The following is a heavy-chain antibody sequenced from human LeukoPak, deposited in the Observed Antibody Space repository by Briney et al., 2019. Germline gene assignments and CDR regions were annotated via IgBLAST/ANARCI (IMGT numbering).Heavy chain of an antibody. CDR1: AFTFDDYG. J-gene: IGHJ4*02. V-gene: IGHV3-23*01. Sequence: GRSLRLSCAASAFTFDDYGMSWVRQTPGKGLEWVSAISGIGGSTYYADSVKGRFTISRDNSKNTLYLQMNSLRAEDTAVYYCAKDARTTVPNYWGQGTLVTVSS. CDR2: ISGIGGST. CDR3: AKDARTTVPNY. D-gene: IGHD4-17*01.